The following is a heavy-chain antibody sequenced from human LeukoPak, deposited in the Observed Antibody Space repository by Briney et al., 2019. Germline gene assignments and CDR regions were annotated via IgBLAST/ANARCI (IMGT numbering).Heavy chain of an antibody. Sequence: PSETLSLTCAVYGGSFSVFYWSWTRQPPGKGLEWIGEINHSGSTNYNPSLKSRVTISVDTSKNQFSLKLSSVTAADTAVYYCARGQYSSSWYEKEYYFDYWGQGTLVTVSS. CDR1: GGSFSVFY. V-gene: IGHV4-34*01. CDR2: INHSGST. CDR3: ARGQYSSSWYEKEYYFDY. J-gene: IGHJ4*02. D-gene: IGHD6-13*01.